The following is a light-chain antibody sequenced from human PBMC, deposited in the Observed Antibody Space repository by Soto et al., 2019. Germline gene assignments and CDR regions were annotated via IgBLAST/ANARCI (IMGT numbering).Light chain of an antibody. CDR3: QQYGSSPWA. Sequence: EIVLTQSPDTLSLSPWERATLSCRASQSVSNSFLAWYQQKPGQAPRLLIYGASSRATGIPDRFSGSGSGTDFSLTISRLEPEDFAVYYCQQYGSSPWAFGQGTKVDIK. CDR2: GAS. J-gene: IGKJ1*01. CDR1: QSVSNSF. V-gene: IGKV3-20*01.